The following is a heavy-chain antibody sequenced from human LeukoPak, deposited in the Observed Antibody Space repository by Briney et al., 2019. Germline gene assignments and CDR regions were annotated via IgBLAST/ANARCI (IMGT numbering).Heavy chain of an antibody. D-gene: IGHD3-10*02. J-gene: IGHJ4*02. V-gene: IGHV3-73*01. CDR2: IRSKANSYAT. CDR3: TSPTYVPVDY. CDR1: GFTFSGSA. Sequence: GGSLRLSCAASGFTFSGSAMHWVRQASGKGLEWVCRIRSKANSYATAYAASVKGRFTISRDDSKNTAYLQMNSLKTEDTAVYYCTSPTYVPVDYWGQGTLVTVSS.